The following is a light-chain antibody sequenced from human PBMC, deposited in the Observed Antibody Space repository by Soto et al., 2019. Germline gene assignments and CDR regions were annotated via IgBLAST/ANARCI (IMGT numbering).Light chain of an antibody. J-gene: IGKJ3*01. CDR2: KAS. V-gene: IGKV1-5*03. CDR3: QQYNSYSFT. CDR1: QSISSW. Sequence: DIQMTQSPSTLSASVGDRVTITCRAGQSISSWVAWYQQKPGKAHKLLIYKASSLESGVPSRFSGSGSGTEFTLTISSLQPDHFATYYCQQYNSYSFTFGPGTKVHIK.